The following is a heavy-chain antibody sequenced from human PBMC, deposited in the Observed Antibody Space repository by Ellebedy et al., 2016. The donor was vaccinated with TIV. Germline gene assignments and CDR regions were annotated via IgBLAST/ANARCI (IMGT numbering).Heavy chain of an antibody. D-gene: IGHD2-15*01. CDR1: RYTFTGYY. CDR2: FNPNSGGT. V-gene: IGHV1-2*04. Sequence: ASVKVSXKASRYTFTGYYMHWVRQAPGQGLEWMGWFNPNSGGTNYAQKFQGWVTMTRDTSISTAYMELSRLRSDDTAVYYCARMGSSLYYYGMDVWGQGTTVTVSS. J-gene: IGHJ6*02. CDR3: ARMGSSLYYYGMDV.